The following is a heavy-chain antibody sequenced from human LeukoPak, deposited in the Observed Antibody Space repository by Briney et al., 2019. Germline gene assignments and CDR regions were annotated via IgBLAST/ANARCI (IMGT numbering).Heavy chain of an antibody. J-gene: IGHJ4*02. CDR3: AKGGKWDVTPFDY. CDR1: GFTFTSYS. D-gene: IGHD1-26*01. V-gene: IGHV3-23*01. CDR2: ISGGGGST. Sequence: GGSLRLSCAASGFTFTSYSMNWVRKAPGKGLEWVSTISGGGGSTYYADSVKGRFTISRDNSKNTLYLQVNSLRAEDTAVYYCAKGGKWDVTPFDYWGQGTLVTVSS.